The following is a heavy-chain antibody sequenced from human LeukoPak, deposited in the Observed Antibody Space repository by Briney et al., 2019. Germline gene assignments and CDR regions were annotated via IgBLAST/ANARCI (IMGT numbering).Heavy chain of an antibody. V-gene: IGHV3-43*02. Sequence: PGXXLRLSCAASGFTFDDYAMHWVRQAPGKGLEWVSLISGDGGSTYYADSVKGRFNISRENRKNCVYMQMNSQRSEDTALYYCAKDIHHDFWSGYYSYYFDYWGQGTLVTVSS. D-gene: IGHD3-3*01. CDR3: AKDIHHDFWSGYYSYYFDY. J-gene: IGHJ4*02. CDR1: GFTFDDYA. CDR2: ISGDGGST.